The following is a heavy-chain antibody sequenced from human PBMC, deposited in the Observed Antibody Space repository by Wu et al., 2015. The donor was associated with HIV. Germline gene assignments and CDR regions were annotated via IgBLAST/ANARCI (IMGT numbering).Heavy chain of an antibody. CDR3: ARDATPITTEFDY. J-gene: IGHJ4*02. CDR2: INPSGGAP. V-gene: IGHV1-2*02. D-gene: IGHD4-11*01. Sequence: VQLVQSGAEVKKPGASVKVSCKASGYTFTDYYIHWVRQAPGHGLEWMAWINPSGGAPIYAEAFEGRVTVTTDTSMKTVYMELESLTSGDTAMYFCARDATPITTEFDYWGQGTLITVSS. CDR1: GYTFTDYY.